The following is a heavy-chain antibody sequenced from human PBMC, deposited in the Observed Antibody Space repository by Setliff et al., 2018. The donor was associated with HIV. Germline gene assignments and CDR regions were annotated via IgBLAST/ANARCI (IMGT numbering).Heavy chain of an antibody. Sequence: GGSLRLSCAASGFSFTSHAMDWVRQAPGKGLEWVGRTGNKASSDTTQYAASVKGRFTISRDDSKNSVFLQMNSLKTEDTAMYYCTRSKWGSGFDYWGQGTLVTVSS. V-gene: IGHV3-72*01. D-gene: IGHD1-26*01. J-gene: IGHJ4*02. CDR2: TGNKASSDTT. CDR1: GFSFTSHA. CDR3: TRSKWGSGFDY.